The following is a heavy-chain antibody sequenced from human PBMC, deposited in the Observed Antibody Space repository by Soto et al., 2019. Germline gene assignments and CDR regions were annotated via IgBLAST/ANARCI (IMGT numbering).Heavy chain of an antibody. CDR1: GFSFSSNS. J-gene: IGHJ4*02. CDR2: ISIGGDHT. V-gene: IGHV3-23*01. D-gene: IGHD1-26*01. CDR3: VKWDGFGDY. Sequence: EVQLLESGGGLVQPGGSLRLSCAASGFSFSSNSMTWVRQAPGKGLEWISGISIGGDHTSYADSVKGRFIISRDDFKNMMYLQMNSLRVDDTAVYYCVKWDGFGDYWGQGTLVTVSS.